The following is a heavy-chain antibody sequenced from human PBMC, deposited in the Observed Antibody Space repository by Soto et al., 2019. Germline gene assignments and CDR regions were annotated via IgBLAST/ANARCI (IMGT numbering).Heavy chain of an antibody. D-gene: IGHD2-15*01. Sequence: SETLSLTCTVSGGSVSSGSYYWSWIRQPPGKGLEWIGYIYYSGSTNYNPSLKSRVTISVDTSKNQFSLKLSSVTAADTAVYYCARGLYCSGGSCYSNNWLDPWGQGTLVTVSS. CDR3: ARGLYCSGGSCYSNNWLDP. J-gene: IGHJ5*02. V-gene: IGHV4-61*01. CDR1: GGSVSSGSYY. CDR2: IYYSGST.